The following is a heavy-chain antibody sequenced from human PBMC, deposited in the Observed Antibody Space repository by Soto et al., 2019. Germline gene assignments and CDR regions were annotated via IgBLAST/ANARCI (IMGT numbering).Heavy chain of an antibody. CDR2: ISAYNGNT. V-gene: IGHV1-18*01. CDR3: ARDSPPVDY. J-gene: IGHJ4*02. Sequence: QVQLVQSGAEVKKPGASVKVSCKASGYTFTTYGISWVRQAPGQGLEWMGWISAYNGNTKYAQKLQGRVTMTTDTSTSTADMELRSLTSDDTAMYYCARDSPPVDYWGQGTLVTVSS. CDR1: GYTFTTYG.